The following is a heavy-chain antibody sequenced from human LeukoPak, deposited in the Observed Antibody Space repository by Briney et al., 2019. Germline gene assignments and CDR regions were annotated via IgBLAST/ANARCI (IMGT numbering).Heavy chain of an antibody. CDR2: INHSGST. D-gene: IGHD3-10*01. Sequence: PSETLSLTCAVYGGSFSGYYWSWIRQPPGKGLEWIGEINHSGSTNYNPSLKSRVTISVDTSKNQFSLKLSSVTAADTAVYYCARQLPRWFGELQVSFDYWGQGTLVTVSS. V-gene: IGHV4-34*01. CDR1: GGSFSGYY. J-gene: IGHJ4*02. CDR3: ARQLPRWFGELQVSFDY.